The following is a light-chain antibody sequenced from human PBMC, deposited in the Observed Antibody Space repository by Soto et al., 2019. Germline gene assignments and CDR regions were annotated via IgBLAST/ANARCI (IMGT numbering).Light chain of an antibody. Sequence: IVMTQSPATLSVSPGERATLSCRASQSVSSNLAWYQHKPGQAPRLLIYGASSRATGIPARFSGSGSGTEFTLTISSLQSEDFAVYYCQQYDNWPRTFGQGTKADIK. J-gene: IGKJ1*01. CDR1: QSVSSN. V-gene: IGKV3-15*01. CDR3: QQYDNWPRT. CDR2: GAS.